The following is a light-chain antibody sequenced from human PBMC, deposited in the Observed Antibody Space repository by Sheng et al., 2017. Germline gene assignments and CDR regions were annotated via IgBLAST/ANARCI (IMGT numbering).Light chain of an antibody. V-gene: IGKV3-11*01. J-gene: IGKJ4*01. CDR1: QSVGRS. Sequence: DIVLTQSPATLSLSPGERASLSCRASQSVGRSLAWFQQKPGQAPRLLIFDASNRATGIPAKFSGSGSGTDFTLTISSLEPEDFAVYFCQQCSTWPLTFGGGTKVEIK. CDR2: DAS. CDR3: QQCSTWPLT.